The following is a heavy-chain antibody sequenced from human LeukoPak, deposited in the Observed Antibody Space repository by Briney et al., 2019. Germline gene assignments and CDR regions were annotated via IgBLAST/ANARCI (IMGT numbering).Heavy chain of an antibody. CDR2: IYYSGST. V-gene: IGHV4-39*07. D-gene: IGHD6-13*01. CDR3: ARAGREPGSSWYLFDY. Sequence: KPSETLSLTCTVSGGSISSSSYYWGWIRQPPGKGLEWIGSIYYSGSTYYNPSLKSRVTMSVDTSKNQFSLKLSSVTAADTAVYYCARAGREPGSSWYLFDYWGQGTLVTVSS. J-gene: IGHJ4*02. CDR1: GGSISSSSYY.